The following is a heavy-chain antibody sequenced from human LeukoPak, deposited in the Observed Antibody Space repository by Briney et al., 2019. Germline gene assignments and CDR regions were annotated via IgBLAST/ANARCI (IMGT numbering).Heavy chain of an antibody. CDR3: ASLGFLEWLLDYYYYMDV. CDR1: GFTFSSYS. V-gene: IGHV3-21*01. D-gene: IGHD3-3*01. J-gene: IGHJ6*03. Sequence: GGSLRLSCAASGFTFSSYSMNWVRQAPGKGLEWVPSISSSSSYIYYADSVKGRFTISRDNAKNSLYLQMNSLRAEDTAVYYCASLGFLEWLLDYYYYMDVWGKGTTVTVSS. CDR2: ISSSSSYI.